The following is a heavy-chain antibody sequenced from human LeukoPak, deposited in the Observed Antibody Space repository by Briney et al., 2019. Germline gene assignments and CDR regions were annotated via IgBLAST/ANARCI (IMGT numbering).Heavy chain of an antibody. J-gene: IGHJ6*03. Sequence: PSETLSLTCTVSGGSISSYYWSWIRQPPGKGLEWIGYIYYSGSTNYNPSLKSRVTISVDTSKNQFSLKLSSVTAADTAVYYCARGRGHYSGRYSVMVYMDVWGKGTTVTVSS. D-gene: IGHD1-26*01. V-gene: IGHV4-59*01. CDR3: ARGRGHYSGRYSVMVYMDV. CDR2: IYYSGST. CDR1: GGSISSYY.